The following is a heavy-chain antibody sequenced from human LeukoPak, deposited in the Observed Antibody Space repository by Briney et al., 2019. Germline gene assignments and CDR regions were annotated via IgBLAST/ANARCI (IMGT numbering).Heavy chain of an antibody. Sequence: SETLSLTCAVYGGSFSGYYWSWIRQPPGKGLEWIGEINHSGSTNYNPSLKSRVTISVDTSKNQFSLKLSSVTAADTAVYYCAAPLGRYFDWKDRSGLWGQGTLVTVSS. V-gene: IGHV4-34*01. CDR1: GGSFSGYY. D-gene: IGHD3-9*01. J-gene: IGHJ4*02. CDR3: AAPLGRYFDWKDRSGL. CDR2: INHSGST.